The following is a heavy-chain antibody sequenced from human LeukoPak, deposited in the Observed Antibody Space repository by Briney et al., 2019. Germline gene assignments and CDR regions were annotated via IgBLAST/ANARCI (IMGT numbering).Heavy chain of an antibody. J-gene: IGHJ4*02. CDR3: AKRKYVDTAMDAAGASD. CDR2: ISGSGGST. D-gene: IGHD5-18*01. V-gene: IGHV3-23*01. CDR1: GFTFSSYA. Sequence: PGGSLRLSCAASGFTFSSYAMSWVRQAPGKGLEWVSAISGSGGSTYYADSVKGRFTISRDNSKNTLYLQMNSLRAEDTAVYYCAKRKYVDTAMDAAGASDWGQGTLVTVSS.